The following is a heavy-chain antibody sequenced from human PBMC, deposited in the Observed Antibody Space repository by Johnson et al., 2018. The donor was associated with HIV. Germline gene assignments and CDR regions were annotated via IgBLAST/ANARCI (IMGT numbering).Heavy chain of an antibody. CDR2: TPGGDGGT. Sequence: QVQLVESGGGVVQPGGSLRLSCAASGFKYAASGLAFSNYAVKWVSHTPGGDGGTSFADSVRGRYIISRDNSKNTLYLQMNSLTPEDTAVYYCASLGGLGGFDVWGQGTMVTVSS. V-gene: IGHV3-NL1*01. CDR3: ASLGGLGGFDV. J-gene: IGHJ3*01. D-gene: IGHD1-26*01. CDR1: GFKYA.